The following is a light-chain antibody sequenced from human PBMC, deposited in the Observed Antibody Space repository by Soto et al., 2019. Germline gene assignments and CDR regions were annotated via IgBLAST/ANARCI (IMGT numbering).Light chain of an antibody. V-gene: IGKV1-5*01. CDR1: QSISSW. J-gene: IGKJ1*01. CDR3: QQYSSYWT. CDR2: DAS. Sequence: DIQMTQSPSTLSASVGDRVTITCRASQSISSWLAWYQRKPGKAPKFLIYDASNLESGVPSRFSGSGSGTEFTLTISSLQPDDFATDYCQQYSSYWTFGQGTKVDIK.